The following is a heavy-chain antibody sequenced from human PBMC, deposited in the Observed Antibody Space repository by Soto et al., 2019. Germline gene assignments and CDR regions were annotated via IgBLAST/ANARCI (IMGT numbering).Heavy chain of an antibody. V-gene: IGHV4-4*02. Sequence: QVQLHESGPGLLKPSGTLSLTCAVSSGTISSSNWWIWVRQPPGKGLEWIGEIFHSGSTNYNPSHMSRVTISIDKSKTHFSLNLNSGTAADTAVYYCARQASGTSYFDYWGQGTLVTVSS. J-gene: IGHJ4*02. CDR2: IFHSGST. D-gene: IGHD3-10*01. CDR1: SGTISSSNW. CDR3: ARQASGTSYFDY.